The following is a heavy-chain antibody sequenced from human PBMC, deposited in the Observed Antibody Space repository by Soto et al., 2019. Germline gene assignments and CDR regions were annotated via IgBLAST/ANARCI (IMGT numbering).Heavy chain of an antibody. CDR2: IYYSGST. D-gene: IGHD2-15*01. CDR1: GGSISSSSYY. Sequence: SETLSLTCTVSGGSISSSSYYWGWIRQPPGKGLEWIGSIYYSGSTYYNTSLKSRVTISVDTSKNQFSLKLSSVTAADTAVYYFARLNGYCSGGSCYHYMDVWGKGTTVTVSS. V-gene: IGHV4-39*01. J-gene: IGHJ6*03. CDR3: ARLNGYCSGGSCYHYMDV.